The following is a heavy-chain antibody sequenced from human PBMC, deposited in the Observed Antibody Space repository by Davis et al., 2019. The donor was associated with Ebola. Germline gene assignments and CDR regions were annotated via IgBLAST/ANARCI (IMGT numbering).Heavy chain of an antibody. CDR3: ARADYGDYWVDY. Sequence: AGSLRLSCAASGFTFSSCSMNWVRQAPGKGLEWVSSISSSSSYIYYADSVKGRFTISRDNAKNSLYLQMNSLRAEDTAVYYCARADYGDYWVDYWGQGTLVTVSS. V-gene: IGHV3-21*01. D-gene: IGHD4-17*01. J-gene: IGHJ4*02. CDR1: GFTFSSCS. CDR2: ISSSSSYI.